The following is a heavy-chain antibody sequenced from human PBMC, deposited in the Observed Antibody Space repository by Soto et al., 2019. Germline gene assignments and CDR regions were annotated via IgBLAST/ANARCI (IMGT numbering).Heavy chain of an antibody. Sequence: SETLSLTCTVSGGSISSYYWSWIRQPPGKGLEWIGYIYYSGSTNYNPSLKSRVTISVDTSKDQFSLKLSSVTAADTAVYYCARGSSRGYGDYSDAFGIWGQGTMVTVSS. V-gene: IGHV4-59*01. CDR2: IYYSGST. J-gene: IGHJ3*02. CDR1: GGSISSYY. D-gene: IGHD4-17*01. CDR3: ARGSSRGYGDYSDAFGI.